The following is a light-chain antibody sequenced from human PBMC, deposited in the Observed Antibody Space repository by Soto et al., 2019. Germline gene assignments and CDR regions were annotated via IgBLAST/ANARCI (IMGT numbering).Light chain of an antibody. J-gene: IGKJ5*01. V-gene: IGKV3-20*01. Sequence: EIVLTQAAGTLSLSPGERATLSCRASQSVSSSYLAWYQQKPGHAPTLLIYGASSRATGIPDRFSGSGSGTDFTLTISRLEPEDCAVYYSQHDGGSLITFGQGTRLEIK. CDR2: GAS. CDR3: QHDGGSLIT. CDR1: QSVSSSY.